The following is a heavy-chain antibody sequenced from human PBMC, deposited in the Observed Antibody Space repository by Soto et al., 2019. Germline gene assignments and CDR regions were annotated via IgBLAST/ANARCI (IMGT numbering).Heavy chain of an antibody. V-gene: IGHV3-48*02. Sequence: EVQLVESGGGLVQPGGSLRLTCAASGFPFSIYSMNWVRQAPGKGLEWSSYITSDTNTIKNADSVKGRFTISRDNAKNLVYLQMNSLRDEDTAVYFCARSVEGHFDYWGQEPWSLSPQ. J-gene: IGHJ4*01. D-gene: IGHD6-19*01. CDR2: ITSDTNTI. CDR3: ARSVEGHFDY. CDR1: GFPFSIYS.